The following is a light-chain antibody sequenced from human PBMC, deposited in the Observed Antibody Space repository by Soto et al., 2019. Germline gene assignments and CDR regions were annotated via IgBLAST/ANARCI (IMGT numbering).Light chain of an antibody. CDR3: VSYTLVSTLA. V-gene: IGLV2-14*03. J-gene: IGLJ2*01. Sequence: QSALTQPASVSGSPGQSISITCTGTSSDIGGYNYVSWYQQHPGKAPKLITYDVTNRPPGVSNRFSGSKSGNTASLTISGLQADDEADYYCVSYTLVSTLAIGGGTKVTDL. CDR2: DVT. CDR1: SSDIGGYNY.